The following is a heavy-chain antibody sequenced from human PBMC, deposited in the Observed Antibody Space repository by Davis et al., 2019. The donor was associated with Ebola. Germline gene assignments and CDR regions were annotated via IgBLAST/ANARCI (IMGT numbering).Heavy chain of an antibody. V-gene: IGHV1-2*06. J-gene: IGHJ4*02. D-gene: IGHD6-13*01. Sequence: AASVKVSCKASGYTFTGYYVHWVRQAPGQGLEWMGRINPNSGGTNYAQKFQGRVTMTRDTSISTAYMELNRLRSDDTAVYYCARGGRRSSSWYSDYWGQGTLVTVSS. CDR3: ARGGRRSSSWYSDY. CDR2: INPNSGGT. CDR1: GYTFTGYY.